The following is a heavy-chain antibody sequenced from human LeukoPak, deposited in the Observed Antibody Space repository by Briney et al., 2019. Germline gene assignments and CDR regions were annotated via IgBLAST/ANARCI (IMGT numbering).Heavy chain of an antibody. J-gene: IGHJ5*02. CDR3: AKAGAVRFDP. V-gene: IGHV3-23*01. CDR1: GFTFSSYA. CDR2: ISGSGGNT. D-gene: IGHD3-10*01. Sequence: GGSLRLSCAASGFTFSSYAMSWVRQAPGKGLEWVSGISGSGGNTYYADSVKGRFTISRDNSKNTLYLRMISLRVDDTAIYYCAKAGAVRFDPWGQGTLVTVSS.